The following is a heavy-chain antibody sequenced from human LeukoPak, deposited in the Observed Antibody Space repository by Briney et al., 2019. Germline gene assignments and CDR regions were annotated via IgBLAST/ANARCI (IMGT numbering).Heavy chain of an antibody. V-gene: IGHV3-23*01. Sequence: GGSLRLSCAASGLTFNPYAMSWVRQAPGKGLEWVAGIGGVGDRTHYADSVKGRFTISRDNSKDTLFLQMNSLKADDTAVYYCTTELVAAGKIDYWGQGTLVTASS. J-gene: IGHJ4*02. CDR2: IGGVGDRT. CDR3: TTELVAAGKIDY. CDR1: GLTFNPYA. D-gene: IGHD6-13*01.